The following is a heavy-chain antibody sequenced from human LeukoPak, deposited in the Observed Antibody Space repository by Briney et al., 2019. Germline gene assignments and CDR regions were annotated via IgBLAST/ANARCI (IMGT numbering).Heavy chain of an antibody. Sequence: SETLSLTCAVSGGSISSSNWWSWVRQPPGKGLEWIGEIYHSGSTNYNPSLKSRVTISVDKSKNQFSLKLSSVTAADTAVYYCARDGGDYVRTYAFDIWGQGTMVTVSS. J-gene: IGHJ3*02. D-gene: IGHD4-17*01. CDR1: GGSISSSNW. V-gene: IGHV4-4*02. CDR3: ARDGGDYVRTYAFDI. CDR2: IYHSGST.